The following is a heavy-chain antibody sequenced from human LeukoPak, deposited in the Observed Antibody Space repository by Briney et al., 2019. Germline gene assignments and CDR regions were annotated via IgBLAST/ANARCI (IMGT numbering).Heavy chain of an antibody. Sequence: PGGSLRLSCAASGFTFSDYSMNWVRQPPGKGLEWVSSISSRSSYISYADSVKGRFTISRDNAKNSLYLEMNSLRAEDTAVYYCARDPTAYYDSSGYYLNTIDYWGQGTLVTVSS. V-gene: IGHV3-21*01. CDR2: ISSRSSYI. CDR1: GFTFSDYS. J-gene: IGHJ4*02. D-gene: IGHD3-22*01. CDR3: ARDPTAYYDSSGYYLNTIDY.